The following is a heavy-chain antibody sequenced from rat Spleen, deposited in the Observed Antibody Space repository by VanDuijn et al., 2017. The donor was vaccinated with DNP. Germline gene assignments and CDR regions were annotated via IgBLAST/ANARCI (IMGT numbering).Heavy chain of an antibody. CDR1: GFTFSAYY. Sequence: EVQLVESGGGLVQPGRSLKLSCAASGFTFSAYYMAWVRQAPAKGLEWVAYIGYPAYAPYYADSVKGRFTISRDNAKSTLYLQMNSLRSEEMAPYYCVRWNSGHFDYWGQGVMVTVSS. CDR3: VRWNSGHFDY. CDR2: IGYPAYAP. V-gene: IGHV5-22*01. D-gene: IGHD4-3*01. J-gene: IGHJ2*01.